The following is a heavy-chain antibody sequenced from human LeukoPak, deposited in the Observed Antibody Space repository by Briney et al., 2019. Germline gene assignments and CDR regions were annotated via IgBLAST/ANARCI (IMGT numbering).Heavy chain of an antibody. CDR1: GYTLTELS. J-gene: IGHJ4*02. Sequence: ASVKVSCKVSGYTLTELSMHWVRQAPGKGLEWMGGFDPEDGETIYAQKFQGRVTMTEDTSTDTAYMELSSLRSEDTAVYYCATATYSSGDPPAYYFDYWGQGTLVTVSS. D-gene: IGHD6-19*01. CDR2: FDPEDGET. CDR3: ATATYSSGDPPAYYFDY. V-gene: IGHV1-24*01.